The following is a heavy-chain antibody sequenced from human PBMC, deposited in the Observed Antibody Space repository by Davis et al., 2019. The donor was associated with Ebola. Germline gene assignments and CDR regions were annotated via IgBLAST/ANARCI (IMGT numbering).Heavy chain of an antibody. CDR3: AKDTGYSSSWFYEFDY. J-gene: IGHJ4*02. CDR1: GFTFSSYG. Sequence: GGSLRLSCAASGFTFSSYGMHWVRQAPGKGLEWVAVISYDGSNKYYADSVKGRFTISRDNSENTLYLQMNSLRAEDTAVYYCAKDTGYSSSWFYEFDYWGPGNPGHRLL. CDR2: ISYDGSNK. D-gene: IGHD6-13*01. V-gene: IGHV3-30*18.